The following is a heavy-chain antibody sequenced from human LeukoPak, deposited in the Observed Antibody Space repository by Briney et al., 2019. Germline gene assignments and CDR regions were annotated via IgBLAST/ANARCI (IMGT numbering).Heavy chain of an antibody. CDR2: MNPNSGNT. Sequence: SVKVSCKASGYTFTSYAINWVPQATGQGLEWMGWMNPNSGNTGYAQKFQGRVTITRNTSISTAYMELSSLRSEDTAVYYCARYCSGGSCYSFDYWGQGTLVTVSS. V-gene: IGHV1-8*03. CDR3: ARYCSGGSCYSFDY. CDR1: GYTFTSYA. J-gene: IGHJ4*02. D-gene: IGHD2-15*01.